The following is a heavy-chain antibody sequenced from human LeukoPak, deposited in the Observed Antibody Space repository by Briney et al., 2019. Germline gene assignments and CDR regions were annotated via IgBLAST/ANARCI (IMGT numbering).Heavy chain of an antibody. CDR3: ARIPSSWYAIYYYYYGMDV. Sequence: GGSLRLSCAASGFTFSNAWMSWVRQAPGKGLEWVANIKQDGSEKYYVDSVKGRFTISRDNAKNSLYLQMNSLRAEDTAVYYCARIPSSWYAIYYYYYGMDVWGQGTTVTVSS. CDR1: GFTFSNAW. CDR2: IKQDGSEK. D-gene: IGHD6-13*01. V-gene: IGHV3-7*01. J-gene: IGHJ6*02.